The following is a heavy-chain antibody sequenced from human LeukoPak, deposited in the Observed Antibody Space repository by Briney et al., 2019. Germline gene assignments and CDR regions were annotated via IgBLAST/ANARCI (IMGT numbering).Heavy chain of an antibody. Sequence: GGSLRPSCAASGFTFSSYGMSWVRQAPGKGLEWVSAISGSGGSTYYADSVKGRFTISRDNSKNTLYLQMNSLRAEDTAVYYCAKDGSHLWPYWYFDLWGRGRLVTV. CDR2: ISGSGGST. V-gene: IGHV3-23*01. CDR1: GFTFSSYG. J-gene: IGHJ2*01. D-gene: IGHD2/OR15-2a*01. CDR3: AKDGSHLWPYWYFDL.